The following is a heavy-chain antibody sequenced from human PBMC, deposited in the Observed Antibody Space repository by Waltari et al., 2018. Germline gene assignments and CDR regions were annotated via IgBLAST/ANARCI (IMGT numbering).Heavy chain of an antibody. D-gene: IGHD6-6*01. V-gene: IGHV1-69*04. Sequence: QVQLVQSGAEVKKPGSSVKVSCKASGGTFSSYAISWVRQAPGQGLEWMGGIIPILGIANYAQKAQGRVTISADESTSTAYMVLSSLSSEDTAVYYCARDQYSRSPESAFDILGQGTMVTVSS. CDR2: IIPILGIA. CDR3: ARDQYSRSPESAFDI. CDR1: GGTFSSYA. J-gene: IGHJ3*02.